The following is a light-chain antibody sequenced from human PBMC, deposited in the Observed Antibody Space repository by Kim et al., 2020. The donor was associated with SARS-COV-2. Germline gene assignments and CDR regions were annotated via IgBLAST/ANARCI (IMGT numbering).Light chain of an antibody. Sequence: SVAPGQTARITCGGNNIGSKNVYCYQQKPGQSPILVIYRDNNRPSGIPERFSGSNSGNTATLTISRAQAGDEADYYCQVWDSSTWVFGGGTQLTVL. V-gene: IGLV3-9*01. J-gene: IGLJ3*02. CDR2: RDN. CDR3: QVWDSSTWV. CDR1: NIGSKN.